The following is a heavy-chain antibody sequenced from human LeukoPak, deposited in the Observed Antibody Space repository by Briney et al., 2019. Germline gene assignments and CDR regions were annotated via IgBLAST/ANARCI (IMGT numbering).Heavy chain of an antibody. CDR2: IWYDGSNK. Sequence: GGSLRLSCAASGFTFSSYAMSWVRQAPGKGLEWVAVIWYDGSNKYYADSVKGRFTISRDNSKNTLYLQMNSLRAEDTAVYYCARDRLAVADHANWFDPWGQGTLVTVSS. V-gene: IGHV3-33*08. CDR3: ARDRLAVADHANWFDP. J-gene: IGHJ5*02. CDR1: GFTFSSYA. D-gene: IGHD6-19*01.